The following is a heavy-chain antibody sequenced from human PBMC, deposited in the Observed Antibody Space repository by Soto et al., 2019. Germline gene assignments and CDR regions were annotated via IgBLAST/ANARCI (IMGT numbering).Heavy chain of an antibody. CDR1: GFTFSNYA. CDR3: AKLNLFVSAAAGRGPFDY. Sequence: VQLLESGGGLVQPGGSLRLSCAASGFTFSNYAMSWVRQAPGKGLEWVSAVSGSGGNTSYADSVQGRFTISSDNSKNMLNLQMNSLRAEDTAVYYCAKLNLFVSAAAGRGPFDYWGQGTLVTVSS. D-gene: IGHD6-13*01. V-gene: IGHV3-23*01. CDR2: VSGSGGNT. J-gene: IGHJ4*02.